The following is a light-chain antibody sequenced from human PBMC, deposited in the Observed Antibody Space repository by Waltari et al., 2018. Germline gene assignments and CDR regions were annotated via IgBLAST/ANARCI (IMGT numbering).Light chain of an antibody. CDR3: SSYAGTNNVV. Sequence: QSALTQPPSASGSPGQSVTIPCTGTSSDFGVYNYVSWYQHHPGKAPKLMIYEVNKRPSGVPDRFSGSKSANTASLTVSGLQAEDEADYYCSSYAGTNNVVFGGGTKLTVL. J-gene: IGLJ3*02. V-gene: IGLV2-8*01. CDR1: SSDFGVYNY. CDR2: EVN.